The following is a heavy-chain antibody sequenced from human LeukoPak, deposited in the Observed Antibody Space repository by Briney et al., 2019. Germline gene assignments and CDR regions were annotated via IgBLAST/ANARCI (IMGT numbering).Heavy chain of an antibody. J-gene: IGHJ4*02. V-gene: IGHV3-7*04. D-gene: IGHD6-13*01. Sequence: PGGSLRLSCTASGFTFTNYWMNWIRQAPGKGLEWVANIKQDGSEKSYIDSVKGRFTISRDNAKNSLSLQMNNLRAEDTAVYYCARGEWGRSWNLLGFDYWGQGTLVTVSS. CDR3: ARGEWGRSWNLLGFDY. CDR2: IKQDGSEK. CDR1: GFTFTNYW.